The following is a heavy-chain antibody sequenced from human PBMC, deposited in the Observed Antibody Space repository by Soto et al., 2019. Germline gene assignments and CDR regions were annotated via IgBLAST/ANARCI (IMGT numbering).Heavy chain of an antibody. CDR1: GYTFTGYY. CDR3: ARDSRAMVRGVFNRFDP. CDR2: INPNSGGT. V-gene: IGHV1-2*02. J-gene: IGHJ5*02. D-gene: IGHD3-10*01. Sequence: ASVNVSCKSSGYTFTGYYIHWGRQAPGQGLEWMGWINPNSGGTNYAQKFQGRVTMTRDTSISTAYMELSRLRSDDTAVYYCARDSRAMVRGVFNRFDPWGQGTLVTVSS.